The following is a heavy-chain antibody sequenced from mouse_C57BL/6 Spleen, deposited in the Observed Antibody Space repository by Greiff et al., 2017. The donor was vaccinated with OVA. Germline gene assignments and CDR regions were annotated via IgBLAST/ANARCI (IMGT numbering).Heavy chain of an antibody. Sequence: VQLQQSGPELVKPGASVKIPCKASGYTFTDYNMDWVKQSHGKSLEWIGDINPNNGGTIYNQKFKGKATLTVDKSSSTAYMELRSLTSEDTAVYYCARRLRPEYYFDYWGQGTTLTVSS. J-gene: IGHJ2*01. CDR1: GYTFTDYN. V-gene: IGHV1-18*01. D-gene: IGHD2-4*01. CDR3: ARRLRPEYYFDY. CDR2: INPNNGGT.